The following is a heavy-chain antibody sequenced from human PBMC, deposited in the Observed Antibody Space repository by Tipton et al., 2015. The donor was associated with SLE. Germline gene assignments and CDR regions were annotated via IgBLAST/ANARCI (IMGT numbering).Heavy chain of an antibody. J-gene: IGHJ3*02. CDR1: GGSINSDTYY. V-gene: IGHV4-61*02. D-gene: IGHD3-16*01. CDR3: ARGGGGAFDI. CDR2: IYSSGST. Sequence: TLSLTCTVSGGSINSDTYYWNWIRQPAGKGLEWIGRIYSSGSTKYNPPLKSRVTRSVDTSKNQFSLKLSSVTAADTAVYYCARGGGGAFDIWGHGTMVTVSS.